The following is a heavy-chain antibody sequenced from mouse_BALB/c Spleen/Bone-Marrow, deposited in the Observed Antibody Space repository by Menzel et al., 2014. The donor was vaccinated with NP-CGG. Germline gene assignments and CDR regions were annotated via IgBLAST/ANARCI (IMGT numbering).Heavy chain of an antibody. J-gene: IGHJ4*01. V-gene: IGHV5-6-4*01. D-gene: IGHD2-3*01. CDR1: GFTFSTYT. CDR3: ARDGYYVSYAMDY. CDR2: ISNGGST. Sequence: DVHLVESGGGLVKPGGSLKLSCAASGFTFSTYTMSWVRQTPEKRLEWVATISNGGSTYYPDSVKGRFTISRDNAKNTLYLQMSSLKSEDTAMYYCARDGYYVSYAMDYWGQGTSVTVSS.